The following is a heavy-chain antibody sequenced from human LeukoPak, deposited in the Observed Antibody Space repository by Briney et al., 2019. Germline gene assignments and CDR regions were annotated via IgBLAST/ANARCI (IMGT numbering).Heavy chain of an antibody. J-gene: IGHJ5*02. CDR1: GGSFSGYY. V-gene: IGHV4-34*01. CDR3: ARGLYLGAPVRWAATGTGTGWFDP. D-gene: IGHD6-13*01. CDR2: INHSGST. Sequence: SETLSLTCAVYGGSFSGYYWSWIRQPPGKGLEWIGEINHSGSTNYNPSLKSRVTISVDTSKNQFSLKLSSVTAADTAVYYCARGLYLGAPVRWAATGTGTGWFDPWGQGTLVTVSS.